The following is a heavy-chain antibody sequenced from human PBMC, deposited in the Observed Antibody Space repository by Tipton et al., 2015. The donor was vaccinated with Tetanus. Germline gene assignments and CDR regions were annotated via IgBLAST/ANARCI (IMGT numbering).Heavy chain of an antibody. CDR1: GGSISSGGYS. CDR2: IYHSGST. D-gene: IGHD5-18*01. Sequence: TLSLTCAVSGGSISSGGYSWSWIRQPPGKGLEWIGYIYHSGSTYYNPSLKSRVTISVDRSKNQFSLKLSSVTAADTAVYYCARAVDTACGNWFDPWGQGTLVTVSS. CDR3: ARAVDTACGNWFDP. V-gene: IGHV4-30-2*01. J-gene: IGHJ5*02.